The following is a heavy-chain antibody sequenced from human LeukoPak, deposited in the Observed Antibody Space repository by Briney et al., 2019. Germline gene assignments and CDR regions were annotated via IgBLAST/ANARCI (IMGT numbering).Heavy chain of an antibody. J-gene: IGHJ6*04. CDR3: ARLNYYYYYGMDV. CDR2: IYYSGST. Sequence: PSETLSLTCTVPGGSISSYYWSWIRQPPGKGLEWIGYIYYSGSTNYNPSLKSRITISVDTSKNHFSLKLSSVTAADPAGYYCARLNYYYYYGMDVWGEGTTVTVSS. D-gene: IGHD3-16*01. CDR1: GGSISSYY. V-gene: IGHV4-59*08.